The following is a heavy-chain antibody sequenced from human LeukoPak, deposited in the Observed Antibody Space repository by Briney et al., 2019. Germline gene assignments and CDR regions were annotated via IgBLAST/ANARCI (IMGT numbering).Heavy chain of an antibody. CDR1: GGSISGSHYY. CDR3: TRLSDH. V-gene: IGHV4-39*01. Sequence: SETLSLTCSVSGGSISGSHYYWGWVRQPPGKGLEWIGSINYSGSTYYNPSLKSRVTISVDTSKNQFSLNLNSVTAADTAVYYCTRLSDHWGQGTQVTVSS. J-gene: IGHJ4*02. CDR2: INYSGST.